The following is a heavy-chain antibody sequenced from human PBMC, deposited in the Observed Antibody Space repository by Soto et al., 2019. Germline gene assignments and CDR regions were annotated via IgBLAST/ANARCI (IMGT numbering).Heavy chain of an antibody. J-gene: IGHJ4*02. CDR3: ARHAVHSSGFIDY. CDR2: IYYSGST. CDR1: GGSISSSSYY. D-gene: IGHD6-19*01. V-gene: IGHV4-39*01. Sequence: PSETLSLTCTVSGGSISSSSYYWGWIRQPPGKGLEWIGSIYYSGSTYYNPSLKSRVTISVDTSKNQFSLKLSSVTAADTAVYYCARHAVHSSGFIDYWGQGTLVNVS.